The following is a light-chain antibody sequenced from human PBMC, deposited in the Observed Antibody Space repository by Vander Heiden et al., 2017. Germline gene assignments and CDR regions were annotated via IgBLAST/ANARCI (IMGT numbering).Light chain of an antibody. Sequence: DIQMTQSPSTLSASVGDRVTITCRASQSISSWLAWYQQKPGKAPKLLIYDASSLESGVPSRFSGSGSGTEFTLTISSLQHDDFATYYCQQNNSYSTFGQGTKLEIK. CDR2: DAS. CDR1: QSISSW. CDR3: QQNNSYST. V-gene: IGKV1-5*01. J-gene: IGKJ2*01.